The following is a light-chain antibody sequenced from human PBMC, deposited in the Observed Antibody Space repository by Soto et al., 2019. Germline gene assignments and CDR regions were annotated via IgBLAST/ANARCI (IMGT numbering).Light chain of an antibody. CDR3: QPYNNWPTWP. J-gene: IGKJ1*01. CDR2: GAS. CDR1: QSVTSRY. V-gene: IGKV3-15*01. Sequence: EVGLTQSAGAVSLSPGERATLYCRASQSVTSRYLAWYQQKPGQAPRLLIYGASTRATGIPARFSGSGSGTEFTLTISSLQSEDFAVYYCQPYNNWPTWPFGQRSKAAIK.